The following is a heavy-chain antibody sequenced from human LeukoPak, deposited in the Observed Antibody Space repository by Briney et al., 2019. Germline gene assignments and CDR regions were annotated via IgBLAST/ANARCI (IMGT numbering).Heavy chain of an antibody. V-gene: IGHV4-59*01. D-gene: IGHD5-18*01. CDR1: GGSISSYY. J-gene: IGHJ4*02. Sequence: SETLSLTCTVSGGSISSYYWSWTRQPPGKGLEWIGYIYYSGSTNYNPSLKSRVTISVDTSKNQFSLKLSSVTAADTAVYYCAREPPARGYDYWGQGTLVTVSS. CDR2: IYYSGST. CDR3: AREPPARGYDY.